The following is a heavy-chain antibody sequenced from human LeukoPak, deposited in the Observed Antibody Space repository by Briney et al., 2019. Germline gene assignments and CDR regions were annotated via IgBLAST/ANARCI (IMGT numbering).Heavy chain of an antibody. V-gene: IGHV3-23*01. Sequence: GGSLRLSCATSGFTFSSYAMSWVRQAPGKGLEWVSTLSGSGGSSYNADSVKGRFTISRDNSKNTLFLQMNRLRAEDTAIYYCAKEPTIAAGVNGMDVWGQGTTVTVSS. CDR3: AKEPTIAAGVNGMDV. CDR1: GFTFSSYA. J-gene: IGHJ6*02. D-gene: IGHD6-13*01. CDR2: LSGSGGSS.